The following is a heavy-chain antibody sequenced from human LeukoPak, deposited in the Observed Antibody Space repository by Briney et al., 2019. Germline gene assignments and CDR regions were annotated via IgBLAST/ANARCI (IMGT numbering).Heavy chain of an antibody. V-gene: IGHV3-48*01. Sequence: PGGSLRLSCAASGFTFSSYSMNWVRQAPGKGLEWVSYISSSSTIYYADSVKGRFTISRDNAKNSLYLQMNSLRAEDTAVYYCARLRYFDVWGQGTTVTVSS. CDR1: GFTFSSYS. CDR3: ARLRYFDV. J-gene: IGHJ6*02. D-gene: IGHD3-9*01. CDR2: ISSSSTI.